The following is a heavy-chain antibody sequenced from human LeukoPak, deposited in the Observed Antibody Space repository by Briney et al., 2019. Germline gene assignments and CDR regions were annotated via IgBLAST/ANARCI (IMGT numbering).Heavy chain of an antibody. CDR3: AKGPLRGTAAAIDY. Sequence: GGSLRLSCAASGFTFSSYDMHWVRQATGKGLEWVSAIGTAGDTYYPDSVKGRFTISRDISTDTLWLQMDSLRTEDTAVYYCAKGPLRGTAAAIDYWGQGTLVTVSS. V-gene: IGHV3-13*01. CDR2: IGTAGDT. D-gene: IGHD2-2*01. J-gene: IGHJ4*02. CDR1: GFTFSSYD.